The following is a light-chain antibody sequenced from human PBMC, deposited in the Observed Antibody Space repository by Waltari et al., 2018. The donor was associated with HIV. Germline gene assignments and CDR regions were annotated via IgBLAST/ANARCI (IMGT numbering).Light chain of an antibody. Sequence: QSALTQPPSASGSPGQSVTISCTGTSTDVGGYNYVSWYQQHPGKAPKLLIYEVSQGPSGVPGRCSGSMSGNTASLTVSGLQAEDEADYDCSSYAGRITWMFGGGTKLTVL. V-gene: IGLV2-8*01. CDR3: SSYAGRITWM. CDR2: EVS. J-gene: IGLJ3*02. CDR1: STDVGGYNY.